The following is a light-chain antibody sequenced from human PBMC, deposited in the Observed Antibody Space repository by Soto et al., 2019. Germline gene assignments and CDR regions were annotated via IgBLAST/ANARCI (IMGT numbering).Light chain of an antibody. CDR1: SSDVGSYNL. CDR2: EVN. V-gene: IGLV2-23*02. Sequence: QSALPQPASVSGSPGQSITISCTGTSSDVGSYNLVSWYQHHPGKAPKLMIYEVNKWPSGVSNRISGSKSGNTASLTISGLQAEDEADYYCCSYAGSNTYVFGTGTKVTVL. J-gene: IGLJ1*01. CDR3: CSYAGSNTYV.